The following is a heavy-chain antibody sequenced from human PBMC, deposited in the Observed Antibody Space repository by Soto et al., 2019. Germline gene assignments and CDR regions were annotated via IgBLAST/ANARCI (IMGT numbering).Heavy chain of an antibody. CDR2: ISQSGNT. J-gene: IGHJ4*02. V-gene: IGHV4-34*01. CDR1: SGSFSGYY. CDR3: ARAPKVSGSSQTRPDF. Sequence: SETLSLTXSIYSGSFSGYYWSWIRQPPGKGLEWIGEISQSGNTNYSPSLKSRVSISIDTSKKQFSLNLASVSAADTAVYYCARAPKVSGSSQTRPDFWGQGTLVTVSS. D-gene: IGHD6-6*01.